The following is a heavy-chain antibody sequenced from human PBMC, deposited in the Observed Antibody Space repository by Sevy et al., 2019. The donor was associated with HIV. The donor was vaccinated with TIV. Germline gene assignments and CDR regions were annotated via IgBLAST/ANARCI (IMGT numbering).Heavy chain of an antibody. CDR2: IRGSGGST. V-gene: IGHV3-23*01. CDR3: AKGRELLTFDN. D-gene: IGHD1-26*01. Sequence: GGSLRLSCAASGFTFSSYAMSWVRQAPGKGLEWVSAIRGSGGSTYYADSVKGRFTISRDNSKNTLYLQMNSLRAEDTAVFYCAKGRELLTFDNWGQGTLVTVSS. J-gene: IGHJ4*02. CDR1: GFTFSSYA.